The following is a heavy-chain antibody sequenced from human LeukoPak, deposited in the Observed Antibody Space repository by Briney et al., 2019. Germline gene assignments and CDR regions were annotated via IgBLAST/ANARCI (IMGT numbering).Heavy chain of an antibody. CDR3: ARSAYGSGSYGYFYYYGMDV. D-gene: IGHD3-10*01. V-gene: IGHV4-34*01. CDR1: GGSFSGYY. Sequence: PSETLSLTCAVYGGSFSGYYWSWIRQPPGKGLEWIGEINHSGSTNYNPSLKSRVTMSVDTSKNQFSLKLSSVTAADTAVYYCARSAYGSGSYGYFYYYGMDVWGQGTTVTVSS. J-gene: IGHJ6*02. CDR2: INHSGST.